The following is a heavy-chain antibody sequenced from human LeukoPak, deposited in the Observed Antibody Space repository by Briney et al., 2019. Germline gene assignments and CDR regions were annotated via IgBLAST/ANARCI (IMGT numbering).Heavy chain of an antibody. Sequence: GASVKVSCKASGYTFTSYDINWVRQATGQGLEWMGWMNPNSGNTGYAQKFQGRVTMTRNTSISTAHMELSSLRSEDTAVYYCARPSGWYSRRTLQHWGQGTLVTVSS. CDR1: GYTFTSYD. V-gene: IGHV1-8*01. D-gene: IGHD6-19*01. J-gene: IGHJ1*01. CDR2: MNPNSGNT. CDR3: ARPSGWYSRRTLQH.